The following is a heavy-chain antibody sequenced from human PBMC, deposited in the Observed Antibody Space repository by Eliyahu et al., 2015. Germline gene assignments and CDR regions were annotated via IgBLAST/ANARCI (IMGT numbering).Heavy chain of an antibody. CDR3: AREDRILGIYVFDI. V-gene: IGHV3-66*01. D-gene: IGHD7-27*01. Sequence: EVQLVESGGTLXQPGGSLRLSCAASGFTVSSKYMXWVRXAPGXGLEWVSVIYSGGNTYYGDSVKGRFTISRDNSKNTLYLQMNSLRAEDTAVYYCAREDRILGIYVFDIWGQGTMVTVSS. J-gene: IGHJ3*02. CDR2: IYSGGNT. CDR1: GFTVSSKY.